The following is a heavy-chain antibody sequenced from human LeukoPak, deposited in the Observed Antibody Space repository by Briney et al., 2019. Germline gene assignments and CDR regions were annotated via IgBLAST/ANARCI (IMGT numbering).Heavy chain of an antibody. D-gene: IGHD3-22*01. CDR1: GFTFSSYE. CDR3: ARDESSGYYRDAFDI. Sequence: GGSLRLSCAASGFTFSSYEMNWVRQAPGKGLEWISYISSSRTTKYYADSVKGRFTISRDNAKNSLYMQMNSLGAEDRVVYYCARDESSGYYRDAFDIWGKGKMVTVFS. V-gene: IGHV3-48*03. CDR2: ISSSRTTK. J-gene: IGHJ3*02.